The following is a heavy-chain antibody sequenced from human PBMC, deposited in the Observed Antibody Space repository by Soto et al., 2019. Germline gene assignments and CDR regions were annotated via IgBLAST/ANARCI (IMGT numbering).Heavy chain of an antibody. D-gene: IGHD1-26*01. CDR1: GGTFSSYA. Sequence: ASVKVSCKASGGTFSSYAISWVRQAPGQGLEWMGGIIPIFGTANYAQKFQGRVTITADESTSTAYMELRSLRSEDTAVYYCAGRLDKYYYYYYGMDVWGQGTTVTVSS. V-gene: IGHV1-69*13. J-gene: IGHJ6*02. CDR2: IIPIFGTA. CDR3: AGRLDKYYYYYYGMDV.